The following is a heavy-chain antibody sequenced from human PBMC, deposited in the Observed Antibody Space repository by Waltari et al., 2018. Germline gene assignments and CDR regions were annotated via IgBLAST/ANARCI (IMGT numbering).Heavy chain of an antibody. D-gene: IGHD3-10*01. CDR3: ARGGPIYYYGLGSPYYYGMDV. CDR1: GGSFSGYY. V-gene: IGHV4-34*01. CDR2: INHRGTT. J-gene: IGHJ6*02. Sequence: QVQLQQWGAGLLKPSETLSLTCAVYGGSFSGYYWSWIRQPPGKGLEWIGEINHRGTTNYHPSLKMRVTISVDTSKNQFSLKLSSVTAADTAVYYCARGGPIYYYGLGSPYYYGMDVWGQGTTVTVSS.